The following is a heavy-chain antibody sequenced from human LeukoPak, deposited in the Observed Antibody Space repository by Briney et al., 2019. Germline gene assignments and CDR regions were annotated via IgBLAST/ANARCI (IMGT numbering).Heavy chain of an antibody. CDR2: ISAYNGNT. J-gene: IGHJ3*02. CDR1: GYSFIKYD. V-gene: IGHV1-18*01. Sequence: ASVKVSCKASGYSFIKYDMNWVRQAPGQGLEWMGWISAYNGNTNYAQKLQGRVTMTTDTSTSTAYMELRSLRSDDTAVYYCARGEYNWNARDAFDIWGQGTMVTVSS. D-gene: IGHD1-20*01. CDR3: ARGEYNWNARDAFDI.